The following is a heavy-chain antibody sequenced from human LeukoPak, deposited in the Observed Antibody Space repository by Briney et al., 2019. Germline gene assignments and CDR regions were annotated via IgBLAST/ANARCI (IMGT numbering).Heavy chain of an antibody. J-gene: IGHJ4*02. CDR1: GGSISSYY. D-gene: IGHD3-10*01. V-gene: IGHV4-4*07. Sequence: PSETLSLTCTVSGGSISSYYWSWIRQPAGKGLEWIGRIYTSGSTNYNPSLKSRVTISVDTSKNQFSLKLSSVTAADTAVYYCARGIGESMVRGPGGYFDYWGQGTLVTVSS. CDR2: IYTSGST. CDR3: ARGIGESMVRGPGGYFDY.